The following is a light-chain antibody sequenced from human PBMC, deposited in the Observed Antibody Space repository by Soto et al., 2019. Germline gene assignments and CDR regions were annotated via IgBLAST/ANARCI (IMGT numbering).Light chain of an antibody. CDR3: QHYNSYSGT. CDR2: GAS. Sequence: DIQMTQSPSTLSASVGDRVTITCRASQTISNWLAWYQQKTGKAPKLLIHGASSLESGVPSRFSGSGSGTEFTLTISSLQPDDFATYDCQHYNSYSGTFGQGTKVEIK. V-gene: IGKV1-5*03. CDR1: QTISNW. J-gene: IGKJ1*01.